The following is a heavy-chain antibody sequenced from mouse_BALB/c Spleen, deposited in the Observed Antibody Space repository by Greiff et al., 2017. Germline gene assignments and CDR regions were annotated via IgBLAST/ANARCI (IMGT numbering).Heavy chain of an antibody. V-gene: IGHV7-1*02. CDR1: GFTFSDFY. J-gene: IGHJ3*01. Sequence: EVNVVESGGGLVQPGGSLRLSCATSGFTFSDFYMEWVRQPPGKRLEWIAASRNKANDYTTEYSASVKGRFIVSRDTSQSILYLQMNALRAEDTAIYYCARDAGDGYIAYWGQGTLVTVSA. CDR3: ARDAGDGYIAY. D-gene: IGHD2-3*01. CDR2: SRNKANDYTT.